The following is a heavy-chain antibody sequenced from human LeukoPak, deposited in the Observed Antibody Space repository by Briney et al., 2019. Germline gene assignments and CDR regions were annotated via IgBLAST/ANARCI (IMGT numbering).Heavy chain of an antibody. Sequence: PSETLSLTCAVYGGSFSGYYWSWIRQPPGKGLEWIGEINHSGSTNYNPSLKSRVTISVDTSKNQFSLKLSSVTAGDTAVYYCARGYSYGLSRYWGQGTLVTVSS. CDR1: GGSFSGYY. V-gene: IGHV4-34*01. CDR3: ARGYSYGLSRY. CDR2: INHSGST. D-gene: IGHD5-18*01. J-gene: IGHJ4*02.